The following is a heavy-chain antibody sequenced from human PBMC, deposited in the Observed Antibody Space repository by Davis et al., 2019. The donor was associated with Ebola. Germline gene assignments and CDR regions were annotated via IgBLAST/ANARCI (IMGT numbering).Heavy chain of an antibody. CDR2: ISYDGTNK. CDR1: GFTFTTYP. D-gene: IGHD2-15*01. CDR3: AREEVALDS. V-gene: IGHV3-30*09. J-gene: IGHJ4*02. Sequence: PGGSLRLSCAASGFTFTTYPMHWVRQAPGKGLEWVAFISYDGTNKYYADSVRDRFAISRDNSKSTLFLQMDSLTDDDTAVYYCAREEVALDSWGQGTLVTVSS.